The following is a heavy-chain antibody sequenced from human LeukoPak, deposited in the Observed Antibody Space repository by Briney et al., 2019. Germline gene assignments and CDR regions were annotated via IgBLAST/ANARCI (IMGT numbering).Heavy chain of an antibody. Sequence: ASVRVSCKASGYTFTDHYIHWVRQAPGQGFEWVGWINPNTGGTDYAQKFQDRIAISTYTSISTAYMELSRLRSDDTALYYCARDLATIDGIAWYYFENWGQGTLVTVS. CDR3: ARDLATIDGIAWYYFEN. J-gene: IGHJ4*02. D-gene: IGHD5-12*01. CDR2: INPNTGGT. CDR1: GYTFTDHY. V-gene: IGHV1-2*02.